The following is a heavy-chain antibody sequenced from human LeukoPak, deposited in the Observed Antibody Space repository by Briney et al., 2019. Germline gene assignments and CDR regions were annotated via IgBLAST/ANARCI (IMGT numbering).Heavy chain of an antibody. CDR3: ARVPYYDFWSGYYSEEAFDY. D-gene: IGHD3-3*01. CDR1: GFTFSSYA. V-gene: IGHV3-23*01. CDR2: ISGSGGST. Sequence: PGGSLRLSCAASGFTFSSYAMSWVRQAPGKGLEWVSAISGSGGSTYYADSVKGRFTISRDNAKNSLYLQMNSLRAEDTAVYYCARVPYYDFWSGYYSEEAFDYWGQGTLVTVSS. J-gene: IGHJ4*02.